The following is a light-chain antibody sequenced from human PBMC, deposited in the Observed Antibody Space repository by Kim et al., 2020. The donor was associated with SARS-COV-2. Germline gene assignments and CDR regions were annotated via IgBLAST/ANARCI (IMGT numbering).Light chain of an antibody. CDR1: QSISSY. J-gene: IGKJ4*01. Sequence: AAVGDRVTITCRASQSISSYLNWYQQKPGKAPKLLIYAASSLQSGVPSRFSGSGSGTDFTLTISSLQPEDFATYYCQQSYSTLTFGGGTKVDIK. CDR3: QQSYSTLT. V-gene: IGKV1-39*01. CDR2: AAS.